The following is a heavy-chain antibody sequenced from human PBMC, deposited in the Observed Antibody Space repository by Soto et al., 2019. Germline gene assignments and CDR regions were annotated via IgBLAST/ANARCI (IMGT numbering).Heavy chain of an antibody. J-gene: IGHJ6*02. Sequence: QVQLVQSGAEVKKPGSSVKVSCKASGGTFSSYAISWVRQAPGQGLEWMGGIIPIFGTANYAQKIQGRVTITADESTITAYMELSSLRSEDTAVYYCARHSCCSTPNYYYGMDVWGQGTTVTVSS. CDR3: ARHSCCSTPNYYYGMDV. CDR1: GGTFSSYA. V-gene: IGHV1-69*12. D-gene: IGHD2-15*01. CDR2: IIPIFGTA.